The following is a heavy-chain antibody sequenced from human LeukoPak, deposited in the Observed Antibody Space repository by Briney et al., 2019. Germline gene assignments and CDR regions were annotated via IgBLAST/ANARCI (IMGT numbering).Heavy chain of an antibody. Sequence: ASVKVSCKASGYTFTGYYMHWVRQAPGQGLEWMGWINPNSGGTNYAQKFQGRVTMTRDTSISTAYMELSRLRSDDTAVYYCARGGGSRYYDSSGYYYSWFDPWGQGTLVLVSS. CDR1: GYTFTGYY. J-gene: IGHJ5*02. V-gene: IGHV1-2*02. D-gene: IGHD3-22*01. CDR2: INPNSGGT. CDR3: ARGGGSRYYDSSGYYYSWFDP.